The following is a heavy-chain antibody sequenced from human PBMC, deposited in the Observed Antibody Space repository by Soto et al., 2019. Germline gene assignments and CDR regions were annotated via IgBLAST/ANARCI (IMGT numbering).Heavy chain of an antibody. V-gene: IGHV3-23*01. CDR1: GFTFSSYA. CDR3: AKDLYGLEWELPGDAFDI. J-gene: IGHJ3*02. D-gene: IGHD1-26*01. CDR2: ISGSGGST. Sequence: PGGSLRLSCAASGFTFSSYAMSWVRQAPGKGLEWVSAISGSGGSTYYADSVKGRFTISRDNSKNTLYLQMNSLRAEDTAVYYCAKDLYGLEWELPGDAFDIWGQGTMVTVSS.